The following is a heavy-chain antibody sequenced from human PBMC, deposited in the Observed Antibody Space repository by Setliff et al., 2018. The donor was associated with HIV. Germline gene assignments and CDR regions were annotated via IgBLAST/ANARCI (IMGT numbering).Heavy chain of an antibody. CDR2: IYSGGST. D-gene: IGHD6-6*01. CDR1: GFTVSSNY. Sequence: GGSLRLSCAASGFTVSSNYMSWVRQAPGKGLEWVSVIYSGGSTYYADSVKGRFTISRDNSKNTLYLQMNSLRAEDTAVYYCASYSSSSGYYYGMDVWGQGTTVTVSS. CDR3: ASYSSSSGYYYGMDV. V-gene: IGHV3-66*01. J-gene: IGHJ6*02.